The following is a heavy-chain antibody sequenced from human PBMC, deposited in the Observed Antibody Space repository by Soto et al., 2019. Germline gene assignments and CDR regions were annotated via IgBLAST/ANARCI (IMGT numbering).Heavy chain of an antibody. CDR1: RRSFSNYA. J-gene: IGHJ6*02. CDR2: IIPIVGTA. CDR3: ARARLGYSGYDSGTYSSGWYLGLWDYYGLDV. V-gene: IGHV1-69*13. D-gene: IGHD5-12*01. Sequence: SSVKVSCKASRRSFSNYAISWVRQAPGQGLEWMGGIIPIVGTANYAQKFQGRVTITADESTSTAYMELSSPRSEDTAGYYCARARLGYSGYDSGTYSSGWYLGLWDYYGLDVWGHGTAVTVSS.